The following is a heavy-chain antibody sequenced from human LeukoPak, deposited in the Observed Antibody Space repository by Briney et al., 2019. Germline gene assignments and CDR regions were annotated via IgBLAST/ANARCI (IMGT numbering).Heavy chain of an antibody. Sequence: PGGSLRLSCAASGFTFSSYEINWVRQAPGKGLEWVSYISSSGSTIYYADSVKGRFTISRDNAKNSLYLQMNSLRAEDTAVYYCARDWFLWYSSSRILFDYWGQGTLVTVSS. J-gene: IGHJ4*02. D-gene: IGHD6-13*01. CDR2: ISSSGSTI. V-gene: IGHV3-48*03. CDR1: GFTFSSYE. CDR3: ARDWFLWYSSSRILFDY.